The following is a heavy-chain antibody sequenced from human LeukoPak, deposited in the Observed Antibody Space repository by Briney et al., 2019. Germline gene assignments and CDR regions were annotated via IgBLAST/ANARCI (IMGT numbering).Heavy chain of an antibody. V-gene: IGHV4-34*01. Sequence: SETLSLTCAVYGGSFTDYYWSWIRQFPGKGLEWIGEISHSGNTNLNPSLESRVTISMGTSNYQFSLKLTSVTAADTVVYYCARGSRLPLDYWGQGSLVTVSS. CDR1: GGSFTDYY. CDR2: ISHSGNT. D-gene: IGHD4-11*01. CDR3: ARGSRLPLDY. J-gene: IGHJ4*02.